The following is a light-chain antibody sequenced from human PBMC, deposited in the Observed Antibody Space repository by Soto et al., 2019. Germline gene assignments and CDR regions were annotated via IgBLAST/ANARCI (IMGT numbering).Light chain of an antibody. V-gene: IGKV3-15*01. CDR3: QQYDTWHVWT. CDR2: GAS. Sequence: IVLTQSPATLSVSPGEKATLSCRASQSVSSNLAWYQQKPGQAPRLLMYGASPRATAIPARFSGSGSGTEFTLIITSLQAEDIEVYYCQQYDTWHVWTFGQGTKVEI. CDR1: QSVSSN. J-gene: IGKJ1*01.